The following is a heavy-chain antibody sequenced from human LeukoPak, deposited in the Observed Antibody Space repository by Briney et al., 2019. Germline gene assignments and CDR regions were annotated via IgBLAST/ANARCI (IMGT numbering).Heavy chain of an antibody. CDR3: AKVGSYDFWSGYYITGGWFDP. CDR1: GFTFSSYG. CDR2: IRYDGSNK. Sequence: GGSLRLSCAASGFTFSSYGMHWVRQAPGKGLEWVAFIRYDGSNKYYADSVKGRFTISRDNSKNTLYLQMNSLRAEDTAVYYCAKVGSYDFWSGYYITGGWFDPWGQGTLVTVSS. V-gene: IGHV3-30*02. D-gene: IGHD3-3*01. J-gene: IGHJ5*02.